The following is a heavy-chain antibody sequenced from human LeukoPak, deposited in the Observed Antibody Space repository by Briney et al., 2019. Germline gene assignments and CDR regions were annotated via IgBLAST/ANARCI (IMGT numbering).Heavy chain of an antibody. Sequence: KAGGSLRLSCAASGFTFSNAWMNWVRQAPGKGLEWVGLIKSKTHGGTTDYAAPVKGRFTISRDDSRNTLYLQMNSLKTEDTAIYYCTTVEYAAFDIWGQGTMVTVSS. D-gene: IGHD2/OR15-2a*01. J-gene: IGHJ3*02. V-gene: IGHV3-15*01. CDR2: IKSKTHGGTT. CDR3: TTVEYAAFDI. CDR1: GFTFSNAW.